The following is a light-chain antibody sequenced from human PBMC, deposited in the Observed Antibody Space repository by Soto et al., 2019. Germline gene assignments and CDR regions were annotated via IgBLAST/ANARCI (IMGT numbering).Light chain of an antibody. CDR2: GIA. CDR1: QSVTNNC. CDR3: QQYITLPHT. J-gene: IGKJ2*01. V-gene: IGKV3-20*01. Sequence: ENVLTPSPGTLSLSQGDRATLSCRASQSVTNNCFAWYQQRPGQAPRLLVYGIANRATVIPDRFSGSGSGTDFTLTISRLAPEDFVVYYCQQYITLPHTFGQGTKLEVK.